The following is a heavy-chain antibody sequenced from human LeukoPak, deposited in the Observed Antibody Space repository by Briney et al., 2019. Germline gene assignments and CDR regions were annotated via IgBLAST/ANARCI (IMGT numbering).Heavy chain of an antibody. CDR1: GFMFDNHG. J-gene: IGHJ4*02. CDR2: TGARGDTT. CDR3: VTALSLPLY. Sequence: GGSLRLSCAASGFMFDNHGMAWVRQVPGKGLDWVSDTGARGDTTHYADSVKGRFTTSRDNSKSMVYLHMTNLRVEDTATYYCVTALSLPLYWGPGALVAVSS. D-gene: IGHD2/OR15-2a*01. V-gene: IGHV3-23*01.